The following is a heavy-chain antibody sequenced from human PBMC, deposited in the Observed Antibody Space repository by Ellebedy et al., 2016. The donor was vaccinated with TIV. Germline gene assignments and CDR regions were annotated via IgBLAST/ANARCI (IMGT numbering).Heavy chain of an antibody. D-gene: IGHD3-10*01. CDR3: ARLRYFGSGSYSDY. CDR2: ISGSGGGT. J-gene: IGHJ4*02. Sequence: PGGSLRLSCAASGFTFSTYAMSWVRQAPGRGLEWVSTISGSGGGTDYTDSVKGRFTISLDNSKNTLYLQMNSLRAGDTAIYYCARLRYFGSGSYSDYWGQGTLVTVSS. V-gene: IGHV3-23*01. CDR1: GFTFSTYA.